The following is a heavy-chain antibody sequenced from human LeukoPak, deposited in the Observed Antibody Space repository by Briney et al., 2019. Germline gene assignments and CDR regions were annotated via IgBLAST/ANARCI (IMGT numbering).Heavy chain of an antibody. Sequence: SETLSLTCTVSGGSISSYYWNWNRQPAGKGLEWIGRIYTRGSTNHNPSLKSRVTMSLDTSKTQFSLKLSSVTAADTAVYYCAAQMATRAHNWFDPWGQGTLVTVSS. CDR1: GGSISSYY. J-gene: IGHJ5*02. CDR2: IYTRGST. D-gene: IGHD5-12*01. CDR3: AAQMATRAHNWFDP. V-gene: IGHV4-4*07.